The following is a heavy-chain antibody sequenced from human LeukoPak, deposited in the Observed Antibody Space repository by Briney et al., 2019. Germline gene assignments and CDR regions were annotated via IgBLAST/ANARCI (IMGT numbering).Heavy chain of an antibody. D-gene: IGHD6-19*01. J-gene: IGHJ4*02. CDR1: GYTFITYW. CDR3: ARPEGYSSGWYYYDY. CDR2: IYPGDSDT. V-gene: IGHV5-51*01. Sequence: GESLKISCKGSGYTFITYWIAWVRQMPGKGLEWMGIIYPGDSDTRYSPSFQGQVTISADKSISTAYLQWSGLKASDTAIYYCARPEGYSSGWYYYDYWGQGTLVTVSS.